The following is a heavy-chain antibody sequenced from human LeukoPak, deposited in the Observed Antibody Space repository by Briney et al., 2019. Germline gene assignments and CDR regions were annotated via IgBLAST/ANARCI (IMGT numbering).Heavy chain of an antibody. D-gene: IGHD1-26*01. Sequence: ASVKVSCKASGYTFTSYAMNWVRQAPGQGLEWMGWINTNTGNPTYAQGFTGRFVFSLDTSVSTAYLQISSLKAEDTAVYYCARGGLGYCYYGMDVWGQGTTVTVSS. CDR2: INTNTGNP. CDR1: GYTFTSYA. V-gene: IGHV7-4-1*02. CDR3: ARGGLGYCYYGMDV. J-gene: IGHJ6*02.